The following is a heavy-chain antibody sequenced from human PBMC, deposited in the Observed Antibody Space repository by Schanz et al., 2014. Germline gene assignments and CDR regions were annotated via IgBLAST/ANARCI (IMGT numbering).Heavy chain of an antibody. V-gene: IGHV3-23*04. CDR2: MNESHSTI. J-gene: IGHJ6*02. Sequence: EVQLAESGGGLVQPGGSLRLSCAASGFTFSGFWMTWVRQAPGKGLEWVSAMNESHSTIYYADSVRGRFTISRDNAENTLFLQMNSLRAEDTAVYYCAKDGPGGSGSYSADGGMDVWGQGTTVTVSS. CDR1: GFTFSGFW. D-gene: IGHD3-10*01. CDR3: AKDGPGGSGSYSADGGMDV.